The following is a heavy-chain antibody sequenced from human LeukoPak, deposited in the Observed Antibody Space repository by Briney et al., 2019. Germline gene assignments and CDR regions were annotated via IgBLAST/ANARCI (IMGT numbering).Heavy chain of an antibody. CDR2: ISSSGSTI. Sequence: GGSLRLSCAASGFTFSDYYMSWIRQAPGKGLEWVSYISSSGSTIYCADSVKGRFTISRDNAKNSLYLQMNSLRAEDTAVYYCARDRYFGDIVVVVGYWGQGTLVTVSS. D-gene: IGHD2-15*01. V-gene: IGHV3-11*04. CDR3: ARDRYFGDIVVVVGY. CDR1: GFTFSDYY. J-gene: IGHJ4*02.